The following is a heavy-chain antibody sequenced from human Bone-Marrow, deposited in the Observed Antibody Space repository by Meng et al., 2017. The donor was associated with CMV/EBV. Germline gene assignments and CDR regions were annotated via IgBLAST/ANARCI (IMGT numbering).Heavy chain of an antibody. J-gene: IGHJ4*02. CDR2: IYSGGTT. CDR1: GDSLNGGGYY. V-gene: IGHV4-31*03. D-gene: IGHD3-10*01. Sequence: SETLSLTCNVSGDSLNGGGYYWTWIRQHPERGLEWIGYIYSGGTTFYNPSLTSRATISMVTSKGHFSLSLTSVTASGTAVYYRAGRGRGSFAFWGQGILVTVSS. CDR3: AGRGRGSFAF.